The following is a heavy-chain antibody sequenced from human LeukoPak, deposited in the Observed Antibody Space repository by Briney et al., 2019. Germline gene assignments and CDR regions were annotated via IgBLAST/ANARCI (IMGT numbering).Heavy chain of an antibody. CDR3: TRGLLDY. Sequence: GRSLRLSCAASGFIFDNYDIHWVRHAPGKGLEWVSGIRWNSGNIGYADSVKGRFTISRDNAKNSLYLQMSSLRAEDTAMYYCTRGLLDYWGQGTLVTVSS. CDR2: IRWNSGNI. V-gene: IGHV3-9*01. CDR1: GFIFDNYD. D-gene: IGHD2-15*01. J-gene: IGHJ4*02.